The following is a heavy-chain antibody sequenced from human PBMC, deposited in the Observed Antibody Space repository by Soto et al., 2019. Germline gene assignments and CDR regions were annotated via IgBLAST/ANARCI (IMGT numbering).Heavy chain of an antibody. V-gene: IGHV1-69*13. CDR1: GGTFSSYA. CDR2: IIPIFGTA. J-gene: IGHJ5*02. Sequence: SVKVSCKASGGTFSSYAISWVRQAPGQGLEWMGGIIPIFGTANYAQKFQGRVTTTADESTSTAYMELSSLRSEDTAVYYCAGDRVAAAGTHWFDPWGQGTLVTVSS. CDR3: AGDRVAAAGTHWFDP. D-gene: IGHD6-13*01.